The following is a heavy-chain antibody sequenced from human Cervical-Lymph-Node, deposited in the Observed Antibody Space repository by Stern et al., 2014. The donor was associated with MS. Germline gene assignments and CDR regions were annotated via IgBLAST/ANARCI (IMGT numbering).Heavy chain of an antibody. V-gene: IGHV1-2*02. CDR2: INPVHGST. Sequence: QVQLVQSGAEVKKPGASVKVSCKAYGYTFTDYYLHWVRQAPGQGLEWMGWINPVHGSTNSAQKFQGRVTMTRDTASSTAYMELSRLTSDDTAVYYCARTKTVTTYYGMDVWGQGTTVTVSS. CDR1: GYTFTDYY. J-gene: IGHJ6*02. D-gene: IGHD4-17*01. CDR3: ARTKTVTTYYGMDV.